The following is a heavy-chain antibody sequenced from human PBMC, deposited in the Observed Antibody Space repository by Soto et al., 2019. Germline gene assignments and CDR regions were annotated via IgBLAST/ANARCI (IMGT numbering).Heavy chain of an antibody. CDR2: IYSDGRT. CDR1: GFTVSTDY. V-gene: IGHV3-53*01. CDR3: TRELWSSSWKNYFDY. J-gene: IGHJ4*02. D-gene: IGHD3-10*01. Sequence: HPGGSLRLSCAASGFTVSTDYLSWVRQAPGRGLEWVSVIYSDGRTYYTDSVKGRFTISRDNFENTLYLQMNSLRAEDTAIYYCTRELWSSSWKNYFDYWGQGTLVTVSS.